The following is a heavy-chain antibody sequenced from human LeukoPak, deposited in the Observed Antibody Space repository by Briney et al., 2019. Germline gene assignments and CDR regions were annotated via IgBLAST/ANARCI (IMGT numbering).Heavy chain of an antibody. CDR2: ISYDGSNK. CDR3: ASGFGPDY. CDR1: GSTFSSYA. V-gene: IGHV3-30*04. Sequence: GRSLRLSCAASGSTFSSYAMHWVRQAPGKGLEWVAVISYDGSNKYYADSVKGRFTISRDNSKNTLYLQMNSLRAEDTAVYYCASGFGPDYWGQGTLVTVSS. J-gene: IGHJ4*02. D-gene: IGHD3-10*01.